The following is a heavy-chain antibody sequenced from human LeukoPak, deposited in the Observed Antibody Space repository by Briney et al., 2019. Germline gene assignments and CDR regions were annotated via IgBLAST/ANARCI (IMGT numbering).Heavy chain of an antibody. D-gene: IGHD5-18*01. CDR2: IYYSGST. J-gene: IGHJ4*02. CDR3: ASSAMDYFDY. Sequence: PSETLSLTCTVSGGSISSSSYYWGWIRQPPGKGLEWIGSIYYSGSTYYNPSLKSRVTISVDTSKNQFSLKLSSVTAADTAVYYCASSAMDYFDYWGQGTLVTVSS. CDR1: GGSISSSSYY. V-gene: IGHV4-39*01.